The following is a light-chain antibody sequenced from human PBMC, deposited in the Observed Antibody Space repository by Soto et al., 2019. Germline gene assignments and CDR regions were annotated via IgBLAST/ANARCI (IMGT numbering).Light chain of an antibody. V-gene: IGKV3-15*01. J-gene: IGKJ4*01. Sequence: EKVMTQSPATLSASPGERATLSCRASQSVSSNLAWYQQKPGQAPRLLIYGASTRATEIPARFSGTGSGTEFTLTISSLQSEDFAVYYCWQYTAWPLTFGGGTKVDIK. CDR2: GAS. CDR3: WQYTAWPLT. CDR1: QSVSSN.